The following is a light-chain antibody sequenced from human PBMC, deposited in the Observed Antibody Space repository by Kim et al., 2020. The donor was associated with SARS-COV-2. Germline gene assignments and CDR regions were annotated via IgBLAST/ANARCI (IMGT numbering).Light chain of an antibody. Sequence: GQSVTISCTGTSRDVGYNYLVSWYQHPPSNPHNLIIYDIRERASGVANRFSGSQSGYTSPLTISGRRAEDEADYCGGSHTTLSTYVFGLGTKVTVL. CDR3: GSHTTLSTYV. J-gene: IGLJ1*01. CDR2: DIR. CDR1: SRDVGYNYL. V-gene: IGLV2-14*03.